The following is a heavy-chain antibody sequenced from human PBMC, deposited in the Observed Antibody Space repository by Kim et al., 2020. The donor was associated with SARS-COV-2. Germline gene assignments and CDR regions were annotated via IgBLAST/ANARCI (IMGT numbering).Heavy chain of an antibody. J-gene: IGHJ4*02. Sequence: YNPSLKSRVTISVDTSKNQFSLKLSSVTAADTAVYYCARLHYYGSGSPDYWGQGTLVTVSS. V-gene: IGHV4-39*01. CDR3: ARLHYYGSGSPDY. D-gene: IGHD3-10*01.